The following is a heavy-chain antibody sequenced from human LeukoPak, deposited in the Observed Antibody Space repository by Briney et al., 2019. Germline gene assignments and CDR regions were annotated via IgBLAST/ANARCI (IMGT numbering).Heavy chain of an antibody. CDR1: EDSFTNYW. V-gene: IGHV5-51*01. CDR3: ASVDTAMVTGFDY. D-gene: IGHD5-18*01. J-gene: IGHJ4*02. CDR2: IYPGDSDT. Sequence: GESLKISCKGSEDSFTNYWIGWVRQMPGKGLECMGIIYPGDSDTRYSPSFQGQVTISADKSISTAYLQWSSLKASDTAMYYCASVDTAMVTGFDYWGQGTLVTVSS.